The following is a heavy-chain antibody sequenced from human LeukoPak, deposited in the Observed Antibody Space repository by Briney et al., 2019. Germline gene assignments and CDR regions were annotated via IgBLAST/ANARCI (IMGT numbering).Heavy chain of an antibody. CDR3: AKEGRSLQTY. CDR2: IKEDGTES. CDR1: GFMFSSNW. Sequence: GGSLRLSCAASGFMFSSNWMSWVRLAPGKGLEWVANIKEDGTESYYVDSVKGRFTISRDNAKNSLYLQMNSLRVEDTAVYYCAKEGRSLQTYWGQGTLVTVSS. D-gene: IGHD5-24*01. J-gene: IGHJ4*02. V-gene: IGHV3-7*03.